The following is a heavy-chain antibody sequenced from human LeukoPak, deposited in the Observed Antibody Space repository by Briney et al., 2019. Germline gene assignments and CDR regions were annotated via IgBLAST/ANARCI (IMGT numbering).Heavy chain of an antibody. J-gene: IGHJ4*02. Sequence: GGSLRLSCAASGFTFSSYAMHWVRQAPGKGLEGVAVISYDGSNKYYADSVKGRFTISRDNSKNTLYLQMNSLRAEDTAVYYCAKDLKEVAAPPELDYWGQGTLVTVSS. CDR2: ISYDGSNK. V-gene: IGHV3-30*04. D-gene: IGHD2-15*01. CDR1: GFTFSSYA. CDR3: AKDLKEVAAPPELDY.